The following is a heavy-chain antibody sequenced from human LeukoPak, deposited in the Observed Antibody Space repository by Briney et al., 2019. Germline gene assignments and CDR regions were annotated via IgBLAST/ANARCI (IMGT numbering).Heavy chain of an antibody. J-gene: IGHJ4*02. Sequence: GGSLRLSCAASGFTFSSYGMHWVRQAPGKGLEWVAFIRYDGSNKYYADSVTGRFTISRDNSQNTLYLQMNSLRAEDTAVYYRAKGGYCSGGSCEIEDFNYWGQGTLVTASS. V-gene: IGHV3-30*02. CDR2: IRYDGSNK. CDR1: GFTFSSYG. CDR3: AKGGYCSGGSCEIEDFNY. D-gene: IGHD2-15*01.